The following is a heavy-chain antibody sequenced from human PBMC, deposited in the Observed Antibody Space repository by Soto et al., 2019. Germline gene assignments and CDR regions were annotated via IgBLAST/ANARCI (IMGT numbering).Heavy chain of an antibody. CDR2: IIPIVDRA. J-gene: IGHJ4*02. D-gene: IGHD2-2*01. V-gene: IGHV1-69*08. CDR1: GGTFSTYT. CDR3: ARGLAITVPAPRGY. Sequence: QVPLVQSGAEVKKPGSSVRVSCKASGGTFSTYTISWVRQAPGQGLEWMGRIIPIVDRANYAQKFQGRVTITADKSTSTAYMELSSLRSDDTAVYYCARGLAITVPAPRGYWGQGTLVTVSS.